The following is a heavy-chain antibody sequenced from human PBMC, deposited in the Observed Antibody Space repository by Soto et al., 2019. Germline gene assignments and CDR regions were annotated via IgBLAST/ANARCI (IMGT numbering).Heavy chain of an antibody. J-gene: IGHJ4*02. CDR3: ARLAAAAPTDY. CDR1: GGNFSSYA. CDR2: IIPIFGTA. V-gene: IGHV1-69*13. Sequence: SVKVSCKASGGNFSSYAISWVRQAPGQGLEWMGGIIPIFGTANYAQKFQGRVTITADESTSTAYMELSSLRSEETAVYYCARLAAAAPTDYWGQGTLVTVSS. D-gene: IGHD6-13*01.